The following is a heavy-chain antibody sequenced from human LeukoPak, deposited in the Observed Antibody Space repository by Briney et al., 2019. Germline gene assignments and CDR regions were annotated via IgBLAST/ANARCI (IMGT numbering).Heavy chain of an antibody. CDR1: GFTFRSFW. J-gene: IGHJ6*02. Sequence: PGGSLRLSCAASGFTFRSFWMTWLRQAPGKGLEWVANIREDGSEKYYVDSVNGRFTISRDNAKNSLSLQMNSLRAEDMGVYYCAGGRGIGAWGQGTTVTVSS. CDR2: IREDGSEK. V-gene: IGHV3-7*01. CDR3: AGGRGIGA.